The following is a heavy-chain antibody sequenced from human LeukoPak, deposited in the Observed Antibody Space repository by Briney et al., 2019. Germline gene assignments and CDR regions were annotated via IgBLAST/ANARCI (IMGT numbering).Heavy chain of an antibody. CDR1: GFTFSSYS. Sequence: PGGSLRLSCAASGFTFSSYSMNWVRQAPGKGLEWVSSMSSSSYIYYADSVKGRFTISRDNAKNSLYLQMNSLRAEDTAVYYCARDYDSSGWYIYWGQGTLVTVCS. J-gene: IGHJ4*02. V-gene: IGHV3-21*01. D-gene: IGHD6-19*01. CDR2: MSSSSYI. CDR3: ARDYDSSGWYIY.